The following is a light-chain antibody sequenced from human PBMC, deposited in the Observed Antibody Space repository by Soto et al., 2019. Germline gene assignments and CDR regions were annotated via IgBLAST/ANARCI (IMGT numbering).Light chain of an antibody. CDR2: DAS. CDR1: QSISSW. J-gene: IGKJ1*01. CDR3: QQANSFPRT. V-gene: IGKV1-5*01. Sequence: DIQMTQSPSTLSASVGDRVTITCRASQSISSWLAWYQQKPGKAPKLLIYDASSLETGVPSRFSGSGSGTDFTLTISSLQPEDFATYYCQQANSFPRTFGQGTKVDIK.